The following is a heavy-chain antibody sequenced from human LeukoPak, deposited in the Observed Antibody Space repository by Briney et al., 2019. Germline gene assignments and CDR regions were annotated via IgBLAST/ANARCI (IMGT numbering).Heavy chain of an antibody. D-gene: IGHD6-13*01. J-gene: IGHJ5*02. Sequence: ASVKLSCKASGYTFTGYYMHWVRQAPGQGLEWMGWINPNSGGTNYAQKFQGRVTMTRDTSISTAYMELSRLRSDDTAVYYCARGLYSSSWIDPWGQGTLVTVSS. CDR2: INPNSGGT. CDR1: GYTFTGYY. V-gene: IGHV1-2*02. CDR3: ARGLYSSSWIDP.